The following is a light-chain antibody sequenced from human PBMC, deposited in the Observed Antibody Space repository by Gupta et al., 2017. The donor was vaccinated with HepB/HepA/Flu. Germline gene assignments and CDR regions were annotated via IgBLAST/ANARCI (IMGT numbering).Light chain of an antibody. V-gene: IGLV1-44*01. CDR3: AAWDAGMNDVI. CDR1: SSTIAPST. Sequence: QSVLTQPPSASGAPGQRFSISCSGRSSTIAPSTVNWYQQLPAMTPKLLTNNNDKRNSGVPDRFCGSKSGISATVATSRLQSEDEADYYCAAWDAGMNDVIFGGGTKLTVL. CDR2: NND. J-gene: IGLJ2*01.